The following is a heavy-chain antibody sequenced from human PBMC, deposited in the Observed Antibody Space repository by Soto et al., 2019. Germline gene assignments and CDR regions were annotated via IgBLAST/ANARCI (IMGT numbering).Heavy chain of an antibody. D-gene: IGHD3-16*01. Sequence: QVQLVQSGAEVKKPGSSVKVSCKASGGTFSSYAISWVRQAPGQGLEWMGGIIPNFGTSNHAQKFQGRVTITADDTTSTAYMELSILGSEDRAVDYWGIGSIRDGGYDDYGMDVWGQGTTVTVSS. CDR3: GIGSIRDGGYDDYGMDV. CDR2: IIPNFGTS. CDR1: GGTFSSYA. V-gene: IGHV1-69*01. J-gene: IGHJ6*02.